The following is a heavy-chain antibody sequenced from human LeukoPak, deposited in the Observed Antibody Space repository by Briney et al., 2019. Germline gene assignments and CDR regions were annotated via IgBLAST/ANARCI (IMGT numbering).Heavy chain of an antibody. CDR2: ISGSGGST. V-gene: IGHV3-23*01. Sequence: GGSLRLSCAASGFTFSSYAMSWVRQAPGKGLEWVSAISGSGGSTYYADSVKGRFTISRDNSKNTLYLQMNSLRAEDKAVYYCAKEAPSYDFWSGYYGTYYFDYWGQGTLVTVSS. CDR3: AKEAPSYDFWSGYYGTYYFDY. D-gene: IGHD3-3*01. CDR1: GFTFSSYA. J-gene: IGHJ4*02.